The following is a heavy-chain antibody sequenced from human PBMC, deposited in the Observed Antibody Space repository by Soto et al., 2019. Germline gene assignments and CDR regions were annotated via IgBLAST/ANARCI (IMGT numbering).Heavy chain of an antibody. D-gene: IGHD3-10*01. CDR1: GYTFTSYD. CDR3: ARPPGGYYYYYMDV. Sequence: GASVKVSCKASGYTFTSYDINWVRQAPGQGLEWMGWMNPNSGNTGYAQKFQGRVTMTRNTSISTAYMELSSLRSEDTAVYYCARPPGGYYYYYMDVWGKGTTVTVSS. J-gene: IGHJ6*03. V-gene: IGHV1-8*01. CDR2: MNPNSGNT.